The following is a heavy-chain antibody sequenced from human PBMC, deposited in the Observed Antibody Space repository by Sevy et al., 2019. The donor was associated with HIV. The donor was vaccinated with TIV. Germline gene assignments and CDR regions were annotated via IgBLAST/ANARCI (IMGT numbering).Heavy chain of an antibody. CDR3: ARGPERELTSFLSH. Sequence: GGYLRLSCAASGFTFRTYAFHWVRQAPGRGLEWIGLISSNGDNGLYTTSVRGRFTISRDNSMNILYLQMTSLTPDDTAVYYCARGPERELTSFLSHWGHGTLVTVSS. V-gene: IGHV3-30-3*01. D-gene: IGHD3-10*01. J-gene: IGHJ4*01. CDR2: ISSNGDNG. CDR1: GFTFRTYA.